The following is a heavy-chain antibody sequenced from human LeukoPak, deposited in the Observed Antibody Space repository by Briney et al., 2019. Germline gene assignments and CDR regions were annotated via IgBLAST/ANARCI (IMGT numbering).Heavy chain of an antibody. J-gene: IGHJ4*02. Sequence: PSETLSLTCAVYGGSFSGYYWSWIRQPPGKGLEWIGEVNLQGSTNYNPSLMGRVATSVDTSENHISLQLTSVTAADTAVYYCAREGGPYRPLDYPGQGTLVTVSS. CDR2: VNLQGST. V-gene: IGHV4-34*01. CDR3: AREGGPYRPLDY. CDR1: GGSFSGYY.